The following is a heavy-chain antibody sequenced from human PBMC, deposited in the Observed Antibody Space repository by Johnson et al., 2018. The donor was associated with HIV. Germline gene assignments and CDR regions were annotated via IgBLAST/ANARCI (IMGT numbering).Heavy chain of an antibody. CDR2: ISYDGSNK. Sequence: QMQLVESGGGLVQPGGSLRLSCAASGFTVSSNYMSWVRQAPGKGLEWVAIISYDGSNKYYADSVKGRFTISRDNSKNTLYLQMNSLRVGDTAVYYCARGRASWELYDAFEIWGQGTMVIVSS. V-gene: IGHV3-30*14. CDR1: GFTVSSNY. CDR3: ARGRASWELYDAFEI. J-gene: IGHJ3*02. D-gene: IGHD1-26*01.